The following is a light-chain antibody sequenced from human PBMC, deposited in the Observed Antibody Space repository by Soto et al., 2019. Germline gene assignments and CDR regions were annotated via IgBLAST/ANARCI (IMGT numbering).Light chain of an antibody. CDR3: SSYTSSRTLYV. CDR1: SSDVGGYNY. V-gene: IGLV2-14*01. J-gene: IGLJ1*01. Sequence: QSVLTQPASVSGSPGQSITISCTGTSSDVGGYNYVCWYKQHPGKAPQLMIYEVTNRPSGVSDRFSGYKSGNTASLTISGLQAEDEDDYYCSSYTSSRTLYVFGTGTKVTVL. CDR2: EVT.